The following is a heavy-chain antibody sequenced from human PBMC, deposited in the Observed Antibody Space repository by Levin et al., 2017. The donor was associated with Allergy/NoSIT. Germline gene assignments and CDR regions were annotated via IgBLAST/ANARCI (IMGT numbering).Heavy chain of an antibody. CDR2: IYYSGST. CDR1: GDSISSGGYY. D-gene: IGHD6-6*01. Sequence: LRLSCTVSGDSISSGGYYWSWIRQHPGKGLEWIGYIYYSGSTYYNPSLKSRVTISVDTSKNQFSLKLSSVTAADTAVYYCARDRRPAARPYYYGMDGWGQGTTVTVSS. V-gene: IGHV4-31*03. J-gene: IGHJ6*02. CDR3: ARDRRPAARPYYYGMDG.